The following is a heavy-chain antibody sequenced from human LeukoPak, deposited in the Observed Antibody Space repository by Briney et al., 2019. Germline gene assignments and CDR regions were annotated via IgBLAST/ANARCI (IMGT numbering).Heavy chain of an antibody. J-gene: IGHJ3*02. D-gene: IGHD1-26*01. V-gene: IGHV1-18*01. CDR2: ISGYNGNT. Sequence: GASVKVSCKASGYTFTRNGISWVRQAPGQGLEWMGWISGYNGNTKYAEKLQGRVTMTTDTSTSTAYMELRSLTSDDTAVYYCARDVAVGWERNNDAFDIWGQGTMVTVSS. CDR3: ARDVAVGWERNNDAFDI. CDR1: GYTFTRNG.